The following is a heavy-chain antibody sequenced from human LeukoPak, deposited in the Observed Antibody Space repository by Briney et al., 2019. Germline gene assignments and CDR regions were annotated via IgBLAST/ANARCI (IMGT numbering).Heavy chain of an antibody. J-gene: IGHJ4*02. CDR2: ISSSGSYT. CDR3: ARVGSIAAAGAPDY. Sequence: PGGSLRLSCAASGFTFSDYYMTWIRQAPGKGLEWLSYISSSGSYTNYADSVKGRFTTSRDNAKNSLYLQMNSLRAEDTAVYYCARVGSIAAAGAPDYWGQGTLVTV. D-gene: IGHD6-13*01. V-gene: IGHV3-11*06. CDR1: GFTFSDYY.